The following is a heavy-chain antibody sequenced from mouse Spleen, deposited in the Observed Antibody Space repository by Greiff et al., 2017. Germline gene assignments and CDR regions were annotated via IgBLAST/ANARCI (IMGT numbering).Heavy chain of an antibody. Sequence: VQLQQSGAELVMPGASVKLSCKASGYTFTSYWMHWVKQRPGQGLEWIGEIDPSDSYTNYNQKFKGKAILTADKSSSTAYMELRSLTSEDSAVYYCTREGTWAMDYWGQGTSVTVSS. D-gene: IGHD3-3*01. CDR1: GYTFTSYW. J-gene: IGHJ4*01. CDR3: TREGTWAMDY. V-gene: IGHV1-69*01. CDR2: IDPSDSYT.